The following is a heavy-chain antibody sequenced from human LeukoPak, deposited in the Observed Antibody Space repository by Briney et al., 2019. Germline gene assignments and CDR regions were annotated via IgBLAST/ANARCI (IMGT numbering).Heavy chain of an antibody. CDR3: ARLEYSSGWYVY. CDR2: ICYSGST. V-gene: IGHV4-59*01. D-gene: IGHD6-19*01. Sequence: PSETLSLTCSVSGGSMSRYYWSWIRQPPGKGLEWIGYICYSGSTNYNPSLKSRVTISVDTSKKEFSLKLSSVIAADTAVYFCARLEYSSGWYVYWGQGTLVTVSS. J-gene: IGHJ4*02. CDR1: GGSMSRYY.